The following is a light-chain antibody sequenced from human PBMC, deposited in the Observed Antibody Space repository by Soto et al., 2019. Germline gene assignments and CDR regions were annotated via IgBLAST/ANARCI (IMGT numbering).Light chain of an antibody. J-gene: IGLJ2*01. V-gene: IGLV2-14*01. CDR1: SSDVGSYNY. Sequence: QSALTQPASVSGSPGQSITISCTGTSSDVGSYNYVSWYQQHPGEAPKLMIYEVTKRPSGASNRFSGSRSGNTASLTISGLQADDEADYYCSSYASINTVLFGGGTKLTVL. CDR3: SSYASINTVL. CDR2: EVT.